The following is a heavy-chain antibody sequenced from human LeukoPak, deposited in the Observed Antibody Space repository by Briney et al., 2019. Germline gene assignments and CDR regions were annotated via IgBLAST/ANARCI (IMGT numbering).Heavy chain of an antibody. CDR3: TRRGYSSGWYYFDY. Sequence: PPETLSLTCTVSGGSISGSSYYWGWIRQPPGKGLEWIGSIYYSGSTYYNPSLKSRVTISVDTSKNQFSLRLSSVTAAETAVYYCTRRGYSSGWYYFDYWGQGTLVTVSS. V-gene: IGHV4-39*01. D-gene: IGHD6-19*01. CDR1: GGSISGSSYY. CDR2: IYYSGST. J-gene: IGHJ4*02.